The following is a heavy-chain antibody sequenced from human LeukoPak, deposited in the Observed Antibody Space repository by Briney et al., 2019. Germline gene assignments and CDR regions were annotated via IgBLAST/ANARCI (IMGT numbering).Heavy chain of an antibody. V-gene: IGHV3-30*18. CDR1: GITFTTFG. J-gene: IGHJ4*02. CDR2: ISPHGDIE. CDR3: AKINNNDDY. D-gene: IGHD1/OR15-1a*01. Sequence: GSLRLTRATSGITFTTFGIPWVRPGPGKGLEWVAAISPHGDIEYYTDSVKGRFTISRDNSKNMIYLQTNSLRGEDSAVYYCAKINNNDDYWGQGNLVTVSS.